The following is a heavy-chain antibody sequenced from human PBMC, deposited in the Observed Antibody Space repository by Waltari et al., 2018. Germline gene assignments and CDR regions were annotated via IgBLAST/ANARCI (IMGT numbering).Heavy chain of an antibody. Sequence: EVQLVESGGGLVKPGGSLRLSCAASGFTFSSYSMNWVRQAPGKGLEWVSSISSSSSYIYYADSVKGRFTISRDNAKNSLYLQMNSLRAEDTAVYYCARHQSNGDYAIYYYYGMDVWGQGTTVTVSS. D-gene: IGHD4-17*01. CDR3: ARHQSNGDYAIYYYYGMDV. CDR1: GFTFSSYS. V-gene: IGHV3-21*01. CDR2: ISSSSSYI. J-gene: IGHJ6*02.